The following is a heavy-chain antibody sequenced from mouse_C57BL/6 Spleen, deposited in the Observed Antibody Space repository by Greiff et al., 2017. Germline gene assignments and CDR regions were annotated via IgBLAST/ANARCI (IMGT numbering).Heavy chain of an antibody. CDR1: GYTFTSYW. CDR3: TRALPYAMDY. Sequence: EVQLQQSGTVLARPGASVKMSCKTSGYTFTSYWMHWVKQRPGQGLEWIGAIYPGNSDTSYNQKFKGKAKLTAVTSASTAYMELSSLTNEDSAVYYCTRALPYAMDYWGQGTSVTVSS. CDR2: IYPGNSDT. J-gene: IGHJ4*01. D-gene: IGHD1-2*01. V-gene: IGHV1-5*01.